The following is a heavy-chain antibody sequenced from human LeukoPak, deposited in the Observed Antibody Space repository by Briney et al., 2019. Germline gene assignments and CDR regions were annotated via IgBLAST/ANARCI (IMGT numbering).Heavy chain of an antibody. CDR1: GIILSSYW. D-gene: IGHD3-10*01. V-gene: IGHV3-7*01. J-gene: IGHJ4*02. CDR2: IKQDGSEK. CDR3: ARGGVDHYGSGTYYLTYYFDH. Sequence: GGSLTLSCAASGIILSSYWMSWVRQAPGKGLEWVANIKQDGSEKWYVDSVKGRFTISRDNAKNSLYLQMNSLRVEDTAVYYCARGGVDHYGSGTYYLTYYFDHWGQGALATVSS.